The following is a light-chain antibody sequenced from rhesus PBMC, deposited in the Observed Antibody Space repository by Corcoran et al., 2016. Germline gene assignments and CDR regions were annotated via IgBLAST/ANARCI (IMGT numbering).Light chain of an antibody. CDR2: KAS. CDR3: QQYNSSPYS. V-gene: IGKV1-22*01. CDR1: QSISNW. J-gene: IGKJ2*01. Sequence: DIQMTQSPSSLSASVGDTVTITCRASQSISNWLAWYQQNPGKAPKLLNYKASTLQSGVSSRFSGSASGTDFTLTISSLQSEDFATYYCQQYNSSPYSFGLGTKVEIK.